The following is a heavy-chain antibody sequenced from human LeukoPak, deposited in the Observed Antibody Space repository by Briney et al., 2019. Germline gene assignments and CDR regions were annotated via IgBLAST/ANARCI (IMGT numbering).Heavy chain of an antibody. CDR3: AREVFYYDNSGRPPYFDY. V-gene: IGHV1-69*13. D-gene: IGHD3-22*01. Sequence: SVKVPCKASGGTFSSYAISWARQAPGQGLEWMGRIIPMFGTTNYAQRFQGRVTITADESTSTAYMEVSSLRSEDTAVYYCAREVFYYDNSGRPPYFDYWGQGTLVTVSS. CDR1: GGTFSSYA. CDR2: IIPMFGTT. J-gene: IGHJ4*02.